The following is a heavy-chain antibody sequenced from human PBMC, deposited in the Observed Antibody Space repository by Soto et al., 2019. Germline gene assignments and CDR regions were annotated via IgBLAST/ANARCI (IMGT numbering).Heavy chain of an antibody. Sequence: QVQLQESGPGLVKPSGTLSLTCAVSGGSITSSNWWTWVRQPPGKGLEWIGEIYHSGSTNYKPSLKSRVTISVDKSKNQFSLKLNSVTAADTAVYYCARVNYDSSGYYFDYWGQGTLVTVSS. J-gene: IGHJ4*02. CDR3: ARVNYDSSGYYFDY. CDR1: GGSITSSNW. V-gene: IGHV4-4*02. D-gene: IGHD3-22*01. CDR2: IYHSGST.